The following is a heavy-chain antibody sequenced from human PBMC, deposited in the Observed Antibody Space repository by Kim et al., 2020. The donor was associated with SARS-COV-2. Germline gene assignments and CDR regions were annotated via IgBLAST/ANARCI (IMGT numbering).Heavy chain of an antibody. V-gene: IGHV3-15*01. J-gene: IGHJ3*02. CDR3: TTGDYYYVWGSYRYSAFDI. D-gene: IGHD3-16*02. Sequence: GGSLRLSCAASGFTFSNAWMSWVRQAPGKGLEWVGRIKSKTDGGTTDYAAPVKGRFTISRDDSKNTLYLQMNSLKTEDTAVYYCTTGDYYYVWGSYRYSAFDIWGQGTMVTVSS. CDR2: IKSKTDGGTT. CDR1: GFTFSNAW.